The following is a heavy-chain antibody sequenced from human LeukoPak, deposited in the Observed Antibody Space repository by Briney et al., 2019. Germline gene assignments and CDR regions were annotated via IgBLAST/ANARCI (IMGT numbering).Heavy chain of an antibody. CDR1: GGSFSGYY. Sequence: SETLSLTCAVYGGSFSGYYWSWIRQPPGKGLEWIGEINHSGSTNYNPSLKSRVTISVDTSKNQFPLKLSSVTAADTAVYYCARGQIAAAGPWGQGTLVTVSS. D-gene: IGHD6-13*01. J-gene: IGHJ4*02. CDR3: ARGQIAAAGP. CDR2: INHSGST. V-gene: IGHV4-34*01.